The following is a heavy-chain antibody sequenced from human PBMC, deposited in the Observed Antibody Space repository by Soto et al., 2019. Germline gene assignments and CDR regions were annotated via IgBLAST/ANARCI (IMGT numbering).Heavy chain of an antibody. Sequence: GGSLRLSCAASGFTFSSYAMSWVRQAPGKGLEWVSAISGSGGSTYYADSVKGRFTISRDNSKNTLYLQMNSLRAEDTAVYYCAKDFLYYDSSGFHSALFDYWGQGTLVTAPQ. CDR2: ISGSGGST. CDR3: AKDFLYYDSSGFHSALFDY. CDR1: GFTFSSYA. J-gene: IGHJ4*02. D-gene: IGHD3-22*01. V-gene: IGHV3-23*01.